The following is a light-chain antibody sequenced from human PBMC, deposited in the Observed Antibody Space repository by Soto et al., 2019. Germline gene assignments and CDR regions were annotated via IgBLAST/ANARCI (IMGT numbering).Light chain of an antibody. CDR1: SSNIGAGYD. V-gene: IGLV1-40*01. Sequence: QSALTQPPSVSGAPGQRVTISCTGSSSNIGAGYDVHWYQQLPGTAPKLLIYGNSNRPSGVPDRFSGSKSGTSASLAITGLQAEDEAEYYCQSYDSSLSGPSFGGGTKLTVL. CDR3: QSYDSSLSGPS. J-gene: IGLJ2*01. CDR2: GNS.